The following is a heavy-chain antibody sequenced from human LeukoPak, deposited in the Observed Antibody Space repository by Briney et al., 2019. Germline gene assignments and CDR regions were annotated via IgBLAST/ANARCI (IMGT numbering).Heavy chain of an antibody. CDR1: GYTFTSYD. V-gene: IGHV1-8*01. Sequence: ASVKVSSTASGYTFTSYDINWVRQATGQGLEWMGWMNPNSGNTGYAQKFQGRVTMTRNTSISTAYMELSSLRSEDTAVYYCARAFSSYYYMDVWGKGTTVTVSS. J-gene: IGHJ6*03. D-gene: IGHD3-3*01. CDR3: ARAFSSYYYMDV. CDR2: MNPNSGNT.